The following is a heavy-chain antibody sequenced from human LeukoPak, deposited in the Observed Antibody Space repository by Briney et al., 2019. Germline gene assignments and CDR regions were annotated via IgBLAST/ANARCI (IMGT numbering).Heavy chain of an antibody. CDR1: GGTFSSYA. CDR2: IIPISGTA. CDR3: ARGDYYDSSGYYFGN. Sequence: ASVKVSCRASGGTFSSYAISWVRQAPGQGLEWMGGIIPISGTANCAQKFQGRATITTDESTSTAYMELSSLRSEDTAVYYCARGDYYDSSGYYFGNWGQGTLVTVSS. J-gene: IGHJ4*02. D-gene: IGHD3-22*01. V-gene: IGHV1-69*05.